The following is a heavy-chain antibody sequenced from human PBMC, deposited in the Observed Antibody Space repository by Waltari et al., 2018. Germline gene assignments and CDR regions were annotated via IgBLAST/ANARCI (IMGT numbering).Heavy chain of an antibody. D-gene: IGHD3-10*01. J-gene: IGHJ3*02. CDR3: ARGYYYGSGSYYNAFDI. CDR2: IIPIFGTA. CDR1: GGTFSSYA. Sequence: QVKLVQSGAEVKKPGSSVKVSCKASGGTFSSYAISWVRQAPGQGLEWMGGIIPIFGTANYAQKFQGRVTITADESTSTAYMELSSLRSEDTAVYYCARGYYYGSGSYYNAFDIWGQGTMVTVSS. V-gene: IGHV1-69*13.